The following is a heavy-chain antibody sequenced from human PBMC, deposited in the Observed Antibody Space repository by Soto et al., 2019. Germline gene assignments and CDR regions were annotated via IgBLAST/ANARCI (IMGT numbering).Heavy chain of an antibody. V-gene: IGHV5-10-1*01. CDR3: ATRGDTISGGMDV. CDR2: IDPSNSDI. D-gene: IGHD3-3*01. CDR1: GYSFTSYW. Sequence: GESLKISCKGSGYSFTSYWISWVRQMPGRGPEGRGRIDPSNSDIIYSPSFQGHVTLSSDKSISAAYLQWSSLKASDTAMYYCATRGDTISGGMDVWGQGTPVTVSS. J-gene: IGHJ6*02.